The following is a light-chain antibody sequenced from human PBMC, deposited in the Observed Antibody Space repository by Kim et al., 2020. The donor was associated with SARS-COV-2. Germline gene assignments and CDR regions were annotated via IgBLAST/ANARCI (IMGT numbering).Light chain of an antibody. CDR1: SSIIGNNA. CDR2: YDD. CDR3: AAWDDSLNGRV. V-gene: IGLV1-36*01. Sequence: RQRVTISCSGSSSIIGNNAGNWYQQLPGKAPKLLIYYDDLLPSGVSDRFSGSKSGTSASLAISGLQSEDEADYYCAAWDDSLNGRVFGGGTQLTVL. J-gene: IGLJ3*02.